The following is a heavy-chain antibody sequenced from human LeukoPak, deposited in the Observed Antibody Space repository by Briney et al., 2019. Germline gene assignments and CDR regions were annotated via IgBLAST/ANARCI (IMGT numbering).Heavy chain of an antibody. Sequence: GASVKVSCKASGYTFTGYYMHWVRQAPGQGLEWMGWINPNSGGTNYAQKFQGWVTMTRDTSISTAYMELSRLRSDDTAVYYCARVNGCTSGTSCYANWFDPWGQGTLVTVSS. D-gene: IGHD2-2*01. CDR1: GYTFTGYY. J-gene: IGHJ5*02. V-gene: IGHV1-2*04. CDR3: ARVNGCTSGTSCYANWFDP. CDR2: INPNSGGT.